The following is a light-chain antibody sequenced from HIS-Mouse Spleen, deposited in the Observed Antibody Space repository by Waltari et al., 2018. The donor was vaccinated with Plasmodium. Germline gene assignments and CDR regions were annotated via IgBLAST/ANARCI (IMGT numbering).Light chain of an antibody. V-gene: IGKV1-33*01. CDR2: DAS. CDR3: QQYDNLPPAFT. J-gene: IGKJ3*01. CDR1: QDISNY. Sequence: DIQMTQSPSSLSASVGDRVTITCQASQDISNYLNWYQQKPGKAPTLLIYDASNFETGVASRFSGSGSGTDFTFTISSLKPEDIATYDCQQYDNLPPAFTFGPGTKVDIK.